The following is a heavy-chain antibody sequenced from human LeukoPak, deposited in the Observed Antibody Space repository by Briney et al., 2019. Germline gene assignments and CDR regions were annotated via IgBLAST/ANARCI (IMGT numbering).Heavy chain of an antibody. Sequence: GGSLRLSCAASGFTFSSYWMSWVRQAPGKGLEWVANIKQDGSEKYYVHSVKGRFTISRDNAKNSLYLQMNSLRAEDTAVYYCARPATLITIFGVVAHDAFDIWGQGTMVTVSS. CDR3: ARPATLITIFGVVAHDAFDI. CDR2: IKQDGSEK. V-gene: IGHV3-7*01. CDR1: GFTFSSYW. J-gene: IGHJ3*02. D-gene: IGHD3-3*01.